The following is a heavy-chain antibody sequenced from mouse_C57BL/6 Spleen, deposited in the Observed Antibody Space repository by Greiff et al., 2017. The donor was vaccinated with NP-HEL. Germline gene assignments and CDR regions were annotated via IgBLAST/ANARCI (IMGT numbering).Heavy chain of an antibody. J-gene: IGHJ4*01. Sequence: VKLMESGPGLVQPSQSLSITCTVSGFSLTSYGVHWVRQSPGKGLEWLGVIWSGGSTDYHAAFISRLSISKDNSKSQVFFKMNRLQADDTAIYYCASKGGYYAMDYWGQGTSVTVSS. V-gene: IGHV2-2*01. CDR2: IWSGGST. CDR3: ASKGGYYAMDY. CDR1: GFSLTSYG.